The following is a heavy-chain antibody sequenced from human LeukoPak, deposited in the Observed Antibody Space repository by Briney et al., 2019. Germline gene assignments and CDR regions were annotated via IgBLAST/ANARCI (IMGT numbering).Heavy chain of an antibody. CDR3: ARDGYYDFWSGYSKYNWFDP. V-gene: IGHV3-11*01. J-gene: IGHJ5*02. CDR2: ISSSGSTI. D-gene: IGHD3-3*01. Sequence: PGGSLRLSCAASGFTFSDYYMSWIRQAPGKGLEWVSYISSSGSTIYYADSVKGRFTISRDNAKNSLYLQMNSLRAEDTAVYYCARDGYYDFWSGYSKYNWFDPWGQGTLVTVSS. CDR1: GFTFSDYY.